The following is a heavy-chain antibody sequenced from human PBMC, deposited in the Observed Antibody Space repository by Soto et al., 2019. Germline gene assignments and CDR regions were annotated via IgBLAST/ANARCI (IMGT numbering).Heavy chain of an antibody. CDR3: ARDGSGGRYYYYGMDV. V-gene: IGHV1-18*04. Sequence: QVQLVQSGAEVKKPGASVKVSCKASGYTFTSYGISWVRQAPGQGLEWMGWISAYNGNTNYAQKHQGRVTMTTDTSTSTAYMELRSVRSDDTAVYYCARDGSGGRYYYYGMDVWGQGTTVTVSS. J-gene: IGHJ6*02. CDR1: GYTFTSYG. D-gene: IGHD6-19*01. CDR2: ISAYNGNT.